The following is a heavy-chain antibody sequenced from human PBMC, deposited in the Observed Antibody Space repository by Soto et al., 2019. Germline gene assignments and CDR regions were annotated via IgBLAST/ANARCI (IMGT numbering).Heavy chain of an antibody. V-gene: IGHV1-8*01. J-gene: IGHJ6*02. CDR2: MNPNSGNT. D-gene: IGHD6-19*01. CDR3: ARVGGAVAGPYCYYYYGMDV. Sequence: ASVKVSCKASGYTFTSYDINWVRQATGQGLEWMGWMNPNSGNTGYAQKFQGRVTMTRNTSISTAYMELSSLRSEDTAVYYCARVGGAVAGPYCYYYYGMDVWGPATTVTVSS. CDR1: GYTFTSYD.